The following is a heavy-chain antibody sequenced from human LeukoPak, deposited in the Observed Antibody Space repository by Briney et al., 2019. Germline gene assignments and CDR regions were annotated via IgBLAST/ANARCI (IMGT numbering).Heavy chain of an antibody. V-gene: IGHV3-23*01. J-gene: IGHJ1*01. CDR2: ITPNADRT. D-gene: IGHD3-22*01. CDR3: AIMNGYYDGRGYWVQ. CDR1: GFTFGSYG. Sequence: GGSLRLSCAASGFTFGSYGMSWVRQAPGKGLEWVSFITPNADRTSYADSVEGRFTISRDNPRNTLYIQMNSLRDEDTALYYCAIMNGYYDGRGYWVQWGQGTLVTVSS.